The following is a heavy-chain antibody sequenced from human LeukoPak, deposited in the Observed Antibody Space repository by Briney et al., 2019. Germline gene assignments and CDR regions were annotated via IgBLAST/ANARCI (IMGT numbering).Heavy chain of an antibody. CDR3: AKHGMDV. CDR1: GFTFSSYG. CDR2: ISYDGSSK. Sequence: GGSLRLSCAASGFTFSSYGMHWVRQAPGKGLEWVAVISYDGSSKYYADSVKGRFTISRDNSKNTLYLQMNSLRAEDTAVYYCAKHGMDVWGQGTTVTVSS. V-gene: IGHV3-30*18. J-gene: IGHJ6*02.